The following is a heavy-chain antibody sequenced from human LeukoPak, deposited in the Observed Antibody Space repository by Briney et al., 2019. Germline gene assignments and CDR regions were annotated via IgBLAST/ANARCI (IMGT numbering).Heavy chain of an antibody. J-gene: IGHJ5*02. CDR1: GGSVSSCA. D-gene: IGHD3-22*01. Sequence: GASEKVSCKASGGSVSSCAIRWVRQAPGQGLEWMGGIIPIFGTANYEQKFQGRVTITTDESTSTAYMELSSLRSEDTAVYYCARFRDPYYYDSSTSPGWFDPWRQGTVVSVFS. CDR2: IIPIFGTA. CDR3: ARFRDPYYYDSSTSPGWFDP. V-gene: IGHV1-69*05.